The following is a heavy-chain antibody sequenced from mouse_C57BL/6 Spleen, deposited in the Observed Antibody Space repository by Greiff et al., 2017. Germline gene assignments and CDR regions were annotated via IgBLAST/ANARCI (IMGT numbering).Heavy chain of an antibody. Sequence: QVQLQQSGAELVMPGASVKLSCKASGYTFTSYWMHWVKQRPGQGLEWIGEIDPSDSYTNYNQKFKGKSTLTVDKSSSTAYMQLSSLTSEDSAVYYCARTLYYGSSYVDWYFEVWGTGTTVTVSS. D-gene: IGHD1-1*01. CDR3: ARTLYYGSSYVDWYFEV. V-gene: IGHV1-69*01. CDR2: IDPSDSYT. J-gene: IGHJ1*03. CDR1: GYTFTSYW.